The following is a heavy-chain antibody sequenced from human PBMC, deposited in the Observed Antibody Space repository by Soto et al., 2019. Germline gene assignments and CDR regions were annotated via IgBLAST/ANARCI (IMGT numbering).Heavy chain of an antibody. CDR2: ISTYNGNT. Sequence: ASVKVSCKASGYTFTTYGISWVRQAPGQGLEWMGWISTYNGNTNYAQKFQGRVTMTTDTSTGTGYMELWSLRCDATAVYYCAREGYYDSSGYYSPFDSWGQGTPVTVSS. V-gene: IGHV1-18*04. CDR3: AREGYYDSSGYYSPFDS. J-gene: IGHJ4*02. CDR1: GYTFTTYG. D-gene: IGHD3-22*01.